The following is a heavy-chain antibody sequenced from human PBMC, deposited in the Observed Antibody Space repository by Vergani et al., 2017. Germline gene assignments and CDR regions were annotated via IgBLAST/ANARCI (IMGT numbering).Heavy chain of an antibody. D-gene: IGHD6-6*01. Sequence: EVQLVESGGGLVQPGGSLRLSCAASGFTFSSYSMNWVRQAPGKGLEWVSYISSSSSTIYYADPVKGRFTISRDNAKNSLYLQMNSLRDEDTAVYYCARDPLLYSSSSGYYGMDVWGQGTTVTVSS. CDR1: GFTFSSYS. CDR3: ARDPLLYSSSSGYYGMDV. CDR2: ISSSSSTI. V-gene: IGHV3-48*02. J-gene: IGHJ6*02.